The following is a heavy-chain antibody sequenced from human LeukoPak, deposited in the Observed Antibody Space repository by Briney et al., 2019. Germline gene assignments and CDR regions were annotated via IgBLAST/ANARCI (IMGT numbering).Heavy chain of an antibody. CDR1: GFTFSSYA. D-gene: IGHD5-18*01. Sequence: PGGSLRLSCAASGFTFSSYAMHWVRQAPGKGLEWVAVISYDGSNKYYADSVKGRFTISRDNSKNTLYLQMNSLRAEDTAVYYCARDLPDTAMARTGGMDVWGQGTTVTVSS. J-gene: IGHJ6*02. V-gene: IGHV3-30-3*01. CDR2: ISYDGSNK. CDR3: ARDLPDTAMARTGGMDV.